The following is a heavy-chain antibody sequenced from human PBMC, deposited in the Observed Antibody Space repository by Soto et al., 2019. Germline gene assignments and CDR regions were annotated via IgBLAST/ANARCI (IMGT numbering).Heavy chain of an antibody. D-gene: IGHD6-13*01. CDR3: ARHSGVAEDGTD. CDR1: GYSFTTNL. V-gene: IGHV5-51*01. CDR2: IYPGDSDT. J-gene: IGHJ1*01. Sequence: PXESLKISRKGSGYSFTTNLVVWVRQMPGKGLEWMGVIYPGDSDTRYRPSFQGQVAISADKSINTAYLQWSSLKASDTAMYYCARHSGVAEDGTDWGQGTLVTVSS.